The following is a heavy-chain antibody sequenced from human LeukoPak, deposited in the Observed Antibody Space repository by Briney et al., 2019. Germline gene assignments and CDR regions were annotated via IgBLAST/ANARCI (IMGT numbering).Heavy chain of an antibody. D-gene: IGHD5-24*01. CDR1: GGSFSGYY. CDR3: AKRRWLPRDWFDP. CDR2: INHSGST. Sequence: SETLSLTCAVYGGSFSGYYWSWIRQPPGKGLEWIGEINHSGSTNYNPSLKSRVTISVDTSKNQFSLKLSSVTAADTAVYYCAKRRWLPRDWFDPWGQGTLVPSPQ. V-gene: IGHV4-34*01. J-gene: IGHJ5*02.